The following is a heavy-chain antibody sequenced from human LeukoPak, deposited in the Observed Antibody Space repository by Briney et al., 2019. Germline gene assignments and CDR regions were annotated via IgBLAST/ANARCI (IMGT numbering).Heavy chain of an antibody. Sequence: SETLSLTCTVSGGSIISGNYYWGWIRQPPGKGLEWFGCVYYSGSTYYNRDRKSRITISVDTTQNGVSLQLTSVTAADTAIYYCARGDYGSGTYLWGSWGQGILVTVSP. D-gene: IGHD3-10*01. CDR3: ARGDYGSGTYLWGS. CDR1: GGSIISGNYY. V-gene: IGHV4-39*07. CDR2: VYYSGST. J-gene: IGHJ5*02.